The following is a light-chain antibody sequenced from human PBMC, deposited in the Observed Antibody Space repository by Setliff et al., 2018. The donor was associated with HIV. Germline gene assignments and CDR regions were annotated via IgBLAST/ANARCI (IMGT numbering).Light chain of an antibody. J-gene: IGLJ2*01. CDR3: NSYSSTTTVL. Sequence: QSALAQPASVSGSPGQSTTISCTGSSSDVGAWNFVSWYQQHPGKAPKLIIYDVSHRPSGVSSRVSGSRSGNTASLTISGLQAEDEADYYCNSYSSTTTVLFGGGTK. CDR1: SSDVGAWNF. CDR2: DVS. V-gene: IGLV2-14*03.